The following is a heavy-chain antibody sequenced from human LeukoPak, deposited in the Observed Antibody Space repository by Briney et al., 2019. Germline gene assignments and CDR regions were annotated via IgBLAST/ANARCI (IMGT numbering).Heavy chain of an antibody. Sequence: SETLSLTCTVSGGSISSYYWSWIRQPAGKGLEWIGRIYTSGSTNYNPSLKSRVTISVDTSKNQFSLKLSSVTAADTAVYYCARNYGRDSSGWEFDYWGQGTLVTVSS. J-gene: IGHJ4*02. D-gene: IGHD6-19*01. CDR2: IYTSGST. CDR1: GGSISSYY. CDR3: ARNYGRDSSGWEFDY. V-gene: IGHV4-4*07.